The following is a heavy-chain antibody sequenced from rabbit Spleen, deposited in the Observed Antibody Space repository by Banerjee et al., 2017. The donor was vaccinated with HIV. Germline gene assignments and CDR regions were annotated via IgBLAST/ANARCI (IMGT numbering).Heavy chain of an antibody. J-gene: IGHJ4*01. Sequence: ELVESGGGLVQPGESLKLSCKASGFDFSSYGISWVRQAPGKGPEWIAYIYPGFGIRNYANSVKGRFTISSQNAQNTLYLQLNSLTVADTATYFCARDAGSGHYIDAYFDLWGPGTLVTVS. CDR1: GFDFSSYG. CDR3: ARDAGSGHYIDAYFDL. D-gene: IGHD1-1*01. CDR2: IYPGFGIR. V-gene: IGHV1S47*01.